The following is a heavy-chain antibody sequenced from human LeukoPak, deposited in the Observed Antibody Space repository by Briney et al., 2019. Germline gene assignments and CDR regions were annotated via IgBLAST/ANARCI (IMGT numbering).Heavy chain of an antibody. V-gene: IGHV3-21*01. Sequence: GGSLRPSCAASGFTFNSYSMNWVRPAPGKGLEWVSSITSSSSYIRYADSVKGRFTISRDDAENSLYLQMNSLRAEDTALYYCARDPDYGDDRYFDYWGQGALVTVS. CDR3: ARDPDYGDDRYFDY. CDR2: ITSSSSYI. D-gene: IGHD4-17*01. CDR1: GFTFNSYS. J-gene: IGHJ4*02.